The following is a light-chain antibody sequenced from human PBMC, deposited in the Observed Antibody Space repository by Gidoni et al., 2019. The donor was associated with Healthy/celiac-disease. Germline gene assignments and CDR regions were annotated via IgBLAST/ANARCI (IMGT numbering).Light chain of an antibody. CDR3: AAWDDSLSGVV. CDR2: RNN. CDR1: SSNIGSNY. Sequence: QSLLTQPPSASGTPGQGVTISCSGSSSNIGSNYVYCYQQLPGTAPKLLIYRNNQRPSGVPDRFSGSKSGTSASLAISGLRSEDEADYYCAAWDDSLSGVVFGGGTKLTVL. V-gene: IGLV1-47*01. J-gene: IGLJ2*01.